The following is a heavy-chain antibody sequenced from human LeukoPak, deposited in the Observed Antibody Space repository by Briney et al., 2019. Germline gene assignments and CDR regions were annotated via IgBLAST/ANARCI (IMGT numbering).Heavy chain of an antibody. J-gene: IGHJ4*02. CDR3: AGGRFDGIAVAGEVPFDY. D-gene: IGHD6-19*01. CDR2: INHSGST. CDR1: GGSFSGYY. Sequence: SETLSLTCAVYGGSFSGYYWSWIRQPPGKGLEWIGEINHSGSTNYNPSLKSRVTISVDTSKNQFSLKLSSVTAADTAVYYCAGGRFDGIAVAGEVPFDYWGQGTLVTVSS. V-gene: IGHV4-34*01.